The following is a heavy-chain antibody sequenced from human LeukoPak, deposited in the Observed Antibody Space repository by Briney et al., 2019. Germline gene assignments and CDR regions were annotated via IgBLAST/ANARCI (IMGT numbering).Heavy chain of an antibody. CDR3: ARGEYYYDGSGALNY. CDR2: INSDGSST. V-gene: IGHV3-74*01. D-gene: IGHD3-22*01. Sequence: GGSLRLSCAASGFTFSSYWMHWVRQAPGKGLVWVSRINSDGSSTSYADSVKGRFTISRDNAKNSLYLQMNSLRAEDTALYYCARGEYYYDGSGALNYWGQGTLVTVSS. J-gene: IGHJ4*02. CDR1: GFTFSSYW.